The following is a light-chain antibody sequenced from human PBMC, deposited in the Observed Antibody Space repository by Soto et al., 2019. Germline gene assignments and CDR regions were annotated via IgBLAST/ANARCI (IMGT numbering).Light chain of an antibody. V-gene: IGKV1-5*01. CDR2: DAS. CDR3: QQYNTYSGT. CDR1: QSISSW. Sequence: IQMTQSPSTLSASVGDRVTITCRASQSISSWLAWYQQKPGKAPKLLIYDASSLESGVPSRFSGSGSGTEFTLTISSLQPDDFATYYCQQYNTYSGTFGHGTKVEIK. J-gene: IGKJ1*01.